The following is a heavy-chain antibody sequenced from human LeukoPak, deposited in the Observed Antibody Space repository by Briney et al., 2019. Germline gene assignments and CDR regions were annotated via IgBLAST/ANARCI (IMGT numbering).Heavy chain of an antibody. CDR1: GFTFSSYS. J-gene: IGHJ6*02. D-gene: IGHD5-12*01. CDR3: ARSPYSGYDSPGGGGMDV. CDR2: ISSSSSYI. V-gene: IGHV3-21*01. Sequence: GVLRLSCASSGFTFSSYSMNWVRQAPGKGLEWVSSISSSSSYIYYADSVKGRFTISRDNAKNSLYLQMNSLRAEDTAVYYCARSPYSGYDSPGGGGMDVWGQGTTVTVSS.